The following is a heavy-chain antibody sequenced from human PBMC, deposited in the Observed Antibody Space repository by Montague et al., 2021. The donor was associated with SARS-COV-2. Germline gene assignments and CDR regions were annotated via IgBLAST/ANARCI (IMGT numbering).Heavy chain of an antibody. J-gene: IGHJ2*01. D-gene: IGHD5-18*01. CDR2: IWYDGSNE. V-gene: IGHV3-33*01. Sequence: SLRLSCAASGFTFSSYGMHWVRQAPGKGLEWVAVIWYDGSNENYRDSVKGRFTISRDNSKNMLYLQMNSLRAEDTAVYYCARDSGYSYGSLPCWFFALWGRGTLVSVSS. CDR3: ARDSGYSYGSLPCWFFAL. CDR1: GFTFSSYG.